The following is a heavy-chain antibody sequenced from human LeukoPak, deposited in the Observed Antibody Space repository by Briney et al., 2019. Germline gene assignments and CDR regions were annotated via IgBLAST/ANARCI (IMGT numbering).Heavy chain of an antibody. Sequence: GESLKISCKGSGYSFTSYWIGWVRQMPGKGLEWMGIIYPGDSDTRYSPSFQGQVTISADKSISTAYLQWSSLKASDTAVYYCARDAGMAGRPPGNWFDPWGQGTLVTVSS. V-gene: IGHV5-51*01. J-gene: IGHJ5*02. CDR3: ARDAGMAGRPPGNWFDP. D-gene: IGHD6-6*01. CDR2: IYPGDSDT. CDR1: GYSFTSYW.